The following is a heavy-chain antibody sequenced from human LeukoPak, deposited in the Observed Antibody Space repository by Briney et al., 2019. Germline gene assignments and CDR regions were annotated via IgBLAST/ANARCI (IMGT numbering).Heavy chain of an antibody. D-gene: IGHD6-13*01. CDR1: GYTFTDYY. Sequence: ASVKVSCKASGYTFTDYYIHWVRQAPRQGLEWMGRINCITGDTRSAQKFRGRVTMTRDTSISTAYMQLSSLRSDDTAVYYCAREIAATGAAVDYWGQGILVTVSS. J-gene: IGHJ4*02. CDR2: INCITGDT. V-gene: IGHV1-2*06. CDR3: AREIAATGAAVDY.